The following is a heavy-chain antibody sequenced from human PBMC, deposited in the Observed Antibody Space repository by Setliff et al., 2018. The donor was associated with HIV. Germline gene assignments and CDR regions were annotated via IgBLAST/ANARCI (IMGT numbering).Heavy chain of an antibody. Sequence: SGPTLVNPTQTLTLTCTFSAFSLTSTGVAVGWIRQPPGKALEWLALIYWDDDKHYTPSLKSRLTITKDTSKNQVVLTMTNMDPVDTAMYYCARQTPPGTSDAFDIWGQGTMVTVSS. D-gene: IGHD2-15*01. CDR1: AFSLTSTGVA. CDR3: ARQTPPGTSDAFDI. V-gene: IGHV2-5*02. CDR2: IYWDDDK. J-gene: IGHJ3*02.